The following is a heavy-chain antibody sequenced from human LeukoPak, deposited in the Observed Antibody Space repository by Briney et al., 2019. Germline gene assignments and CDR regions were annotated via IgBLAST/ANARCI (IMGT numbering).Heavy chain of an antibody. CDR3: ARDSYSGNYGNYYYYYMDV. V-gene: IGHV3-21*01. D-gene: IGHD1-26*01. Sequence: SGGSLRLSCAASGLTFRTYAMSWVRQAPGKGLEWVSSISDSGGYTFYADSVKGRFTISRDNAKNSLYLQMNSLGPEDTAVYYCARDSYSGNYGNYYYYYMDVWGKGTAVTISS. J-gene: IGHJ6*03. CDR2: ISDSGGYT. CDR1: GLTFRTYA.